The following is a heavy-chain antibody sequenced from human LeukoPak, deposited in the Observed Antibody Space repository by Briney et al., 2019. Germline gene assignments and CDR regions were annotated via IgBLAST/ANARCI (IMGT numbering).Heavy chain of an antibody. D-gene: IGHD5-18*01. CDR1: GYTFTSYY. J-gene: IGHJ4*02. V-gene: IGHV1-46*01. Sequence: ASVKVSCKASGYTFTSYYMHWVRQAPGQGLEWMGIINPSGGSTSYAQKFQGRVTMTRDMSTSTVYMELSSLRSEDTAVYYCASHVDTAMEGILHDYWGQGTLVTVSS. CDR2: INPSGGST. CDR3: ASHVDTAMEGILHDY.